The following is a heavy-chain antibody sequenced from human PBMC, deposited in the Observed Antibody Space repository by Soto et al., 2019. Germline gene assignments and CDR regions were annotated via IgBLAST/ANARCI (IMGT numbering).Heavy chain of an antibody. J-gene: IGHJ4*02. CDR1: GLTFSSYA. CDR2: IWFDGSNE. D-gene: IGHD3-3*01. Sequence: QVQLVESGGGVVQPGRSLRLSCAVSGLTFSSYAMHWVRRAPGKGLEWVAVIWFDGSNEYYADSVKGRFTISRDNSKNTLCLQMSSLRAEDTAVYYCAREDFSRFDYWGQGTLVTVSS. CDR3: AREDFSRFDY. V-gene: IGHV3-33*01.